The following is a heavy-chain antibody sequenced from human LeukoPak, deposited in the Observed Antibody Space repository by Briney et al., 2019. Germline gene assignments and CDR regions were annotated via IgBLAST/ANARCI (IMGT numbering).Heavy chain of an antibody. CDR2: INTEGSST. Sequence: GGSLRLSCAASGFTFRTYWMHWVRHAPGKGLMWVSRINTEGSSTSYADSVKGRFTISRDNAKNSLYLQMNSLRAEDTAVYYCARSSRGIVVVITYDYWGQGTLVTVSS. J-gene: IGHJ4*02. CDR3: ARSSRGIVVVITYDY. V-gene: IGHV3-74*01. D-gene: IGHD3-22*01. CDR1: GFTFRTYW.